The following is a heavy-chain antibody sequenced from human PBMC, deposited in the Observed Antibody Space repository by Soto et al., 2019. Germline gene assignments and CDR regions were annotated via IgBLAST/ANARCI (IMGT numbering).Heavy chain of an antibody. V-gene: IGHV3-74*01. Sequence: GGSLRLSCAASGFTFSSYWMHWVRQAPGKGLVWVSRINSDGSSTNYADSVKGRFTISRDNAKNTLYLQMNSLRAEDTAVYYCATLATAGSVDYWGQGTLVTVSS. CDR3: ATLATAGSVDY. J-gene: IGHJ4*02. D-gene: IGHD6-13*01. CDR1: GFTFSSYW. CDR2: INSDGSST.